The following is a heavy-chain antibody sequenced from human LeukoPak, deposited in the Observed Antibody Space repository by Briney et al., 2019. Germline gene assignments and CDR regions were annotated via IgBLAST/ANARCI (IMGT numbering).Heavy chain of an antibody. Sequence: SETLSLTCAVYGGSFNGYYWSWIRQPPGKGLEWIGEINHSGSTNYNPSLKSRVTISVDTSKNQFSLKLSSVTAADTAEYYCARGTTEGYFDYWGQGTLVTVSS. CDR1: GGSFNGYY. V-gene: IGHV4-34*01. CDR3: ARGTTEGYFDY. D-gene: IGHD1-1*01. CDR2: INHSGST. J-gene: IGHJ4*02.